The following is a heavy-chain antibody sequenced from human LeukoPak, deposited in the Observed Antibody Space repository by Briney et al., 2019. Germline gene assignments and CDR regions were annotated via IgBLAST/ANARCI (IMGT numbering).Heavy chain of an antibody. Sequence: ASVKVSCKASGYTFTSYAMNWVRQAPGQGLEWMGWINTNTGNPTYAQGFTGRFVFSLDTSVSTAYLQISSLKAEDTAVYYCARFPSMADNSYYNYMDVWGKGTTVTVSS. J-gene: IGHJ6*03. CDR2: INTNTGNP. D-gene: IGHD5-24*01. V-gene: IGHV7-4-1*02. CDR1: GYTFTSYA. CDR3: ARFPSMADNSYYNYMDV.